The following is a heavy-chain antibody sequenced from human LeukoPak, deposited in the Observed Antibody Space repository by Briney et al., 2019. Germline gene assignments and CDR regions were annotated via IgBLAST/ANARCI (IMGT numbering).Heavy chain of an antibody. CDR3: ARDLWGDY. V-gene: IGHV3-7*01. CDR1: GFTFSDYY. J-gene: IGHJ4*02. CDR2: IKQDGSEK. Sequence: GGSLRLSCAASGFTFSDYYMSWIRQAPGKGLEWVANIKQDGSEKYYVDSVKGRFTISRDNAKNSLYLQMNSLRAEDTAVYYCARDLWGDYWGQGTLVTVSS. D-gene: IGHD1-26*01.